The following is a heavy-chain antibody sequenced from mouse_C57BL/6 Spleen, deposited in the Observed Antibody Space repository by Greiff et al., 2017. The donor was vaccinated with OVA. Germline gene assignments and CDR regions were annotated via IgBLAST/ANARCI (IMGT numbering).Heavy chain of an antibody. Sequence: QVQLQQPGAELVMPGASVKLSCKASGYTFTSYWMHWVKQRPGQGLEWIGEIDPSDSYTNYNQKFKGKSTLTVDKSSSTAYMQLSSLTSEDSAVYYCARRGYGNYWYFDVWGKGTTVTVSS. V-gene: IGHV1-69*01. CDR3: ARRGYGNYWYFDV. CDR1: GYTFTSYW. CDR2: IDPSDSYT. J-gene: IGHJ1*03. D-gene: IGHD2-10*02.